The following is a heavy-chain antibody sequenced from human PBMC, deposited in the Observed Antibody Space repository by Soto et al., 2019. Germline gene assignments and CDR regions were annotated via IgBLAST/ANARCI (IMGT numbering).Heavy chain of an antibody. J-gene: IGHJ6*02. Sequence: PSETLSLTCTVSGGSISRYYWSWIRQPPGKGLEWIGYIYYSGSTNYNPSLKSRVTISVDTSKNQFSLKLSSVTAADTAVYYCARGEYGNYYYYGMDVWGQGTTVTVS. CDR1: GGSISRYY. CDR2: IYYSGST. CDR3: ARGEYGNYYYYGMDV. V-gene: IGHV4-59*01. D-gene: IGHD3-10*01.